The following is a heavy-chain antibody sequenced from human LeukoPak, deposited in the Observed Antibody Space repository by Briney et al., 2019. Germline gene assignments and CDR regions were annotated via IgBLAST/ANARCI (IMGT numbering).Heavy chain of an antibody. CDR1: GFTFGSYS. D-gene: IGHD3-22*01. CDR3: ARGKAMYYYDSSGPDY. J-gene: IGHJ4*02. V-gene: IGHV3-21*01. Sequence: GGSLRLSCAASGFTFGSYSMNWVRQAPGKGLEWVSSISSSSSYIYYADSVKGRFTISRDNAKNSLYLQMNSLRAEDTAVYYCARGKAMYYYDSSGPDYWGQGTLVTVSS. CDR2: ISSSSSYI.